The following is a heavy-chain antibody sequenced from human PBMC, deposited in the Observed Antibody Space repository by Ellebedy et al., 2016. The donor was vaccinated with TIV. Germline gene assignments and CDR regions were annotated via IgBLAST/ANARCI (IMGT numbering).Heavy chain of an antibody. V-gene: IGHV3-74*01. CDR1: GFTFSSYW. D-gene: IGHD2-2*01. J-gene: IGHJ3*02. CDR2: ISSDGTGT. Sequence: GESLKISCSASGFTFSSYWMHWVRQAPGKGLVWVSRISSDGTGTSYADPMQGRFTISRDNAKKTLYLQMNSLRAEDTAVYYCARVECNSISCPGAFDIWGQGTMVTVSS. CDR3: ARVECNSISCPGAFDI.